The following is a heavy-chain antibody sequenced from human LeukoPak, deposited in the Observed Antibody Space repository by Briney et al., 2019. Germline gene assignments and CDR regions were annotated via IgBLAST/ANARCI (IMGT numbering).Heavy chain of an antibody. Sequence: SQTLSLTCAISGDSVSSNSAAWNWIRQSPLRGLEWLGRTYYRSKWYNDYAVSVKSRITINPDTSKNQFSLQLNSVTPEDTAVYYCAREKGSSGWYGYYFDYWGQGTLVTVSS. J-gene: IGHJ4*02. D-gene: IGHD6-19*01. CDR1: GDSVSSNSAA. V-gene: IGHV6-1*01. CDR2: TYYRSKWYN. CDR3: AREKGSSGWYGYYFDY.